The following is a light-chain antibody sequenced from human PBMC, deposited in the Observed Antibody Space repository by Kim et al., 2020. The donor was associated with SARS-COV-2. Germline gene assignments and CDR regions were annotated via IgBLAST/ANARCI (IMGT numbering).Light chain of an antibody. CDR1: QGDTSDY. J-gene: IGKJ2*02. CDR3: QLYGGSPPCT. Sequence: GRRATLSCRPRQGDTSDYFAWYQQKPGKGPRLQIYRASSRASGIPDRFSGGGSWTCFTFTIRSLEPADFAVYFCQLYGGSPPCTFGQGTKVDIK. CDR2: RAS. V-gene: IGKV3-20*01.